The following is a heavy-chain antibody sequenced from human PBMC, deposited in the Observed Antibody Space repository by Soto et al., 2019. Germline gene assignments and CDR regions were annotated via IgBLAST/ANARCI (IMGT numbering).Heavy chain of an antibody. D-gene: IGHD6-19*01. V-gene: IGHV1-69*13. CDR3: ARVGEEQWPVGWFDP. Sequence: ASVKVSCKASGGTFSSYAISWVRQAPGQGLEWMGGIIPIFGTANYAQKFQGRVTITADESTSTAYMELSSLRSEDTAVYYCARVGEEQWPVGWFDPWGQGTLGTVSS. J-gene: IGHJ5*02. CDR2: IIPIFGTA. CDR1: GGTFSSYA.